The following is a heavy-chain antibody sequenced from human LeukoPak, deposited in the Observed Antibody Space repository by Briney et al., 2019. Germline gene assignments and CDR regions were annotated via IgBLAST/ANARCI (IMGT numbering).Heavy chain of an antibody. J-gene: IGHJ6*04. CDR3: ARAYCSSTSCYSP. D-gene: IGHD2-2*01. CDR1: GFTFSSYE. CDR2: ISSSGSTI. V-gene: IGHV3-48*03. Sequence: GGSLRLSCAASGFTFSSYEMNWVRQASGKGLEWVSYISSSGSTIYYADSVKGRFTISRDNAKNSLYLQMNSLRAEDTAVYYCARAYCSSTSCYSPWGKGTTVTVSS.